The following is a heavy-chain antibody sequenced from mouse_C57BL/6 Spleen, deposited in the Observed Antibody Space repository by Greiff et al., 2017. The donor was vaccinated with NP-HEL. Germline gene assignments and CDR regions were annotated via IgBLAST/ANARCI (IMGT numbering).Heavy chain of an antibody. CDR3: ARDDGYFYDMDY. J-gene: IGHJ4*01. CDR1: GYTFTSYW. V-gene: IGHV1-55*01. D-gene: IGHD2-3*01. Sequence: QVQLQQSGAELVKPGASVKMSCKASGYTFTSYWITWVKQRPGQGLEWIGDIYPGSGSTNYNEKFKSKATLTVDTSSSTAYMQLSSLTSEDSAVYYCARDDGYFYDMDYWGQGTSVTVSS. CDR2: IYPGSGST.